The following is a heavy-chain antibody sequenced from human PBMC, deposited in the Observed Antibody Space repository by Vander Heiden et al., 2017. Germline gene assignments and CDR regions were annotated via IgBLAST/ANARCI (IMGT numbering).Heavy chain of an antibody. Sequence: HVQLVQSGAEVKMPGSSVTVSCKASGGPSSRYAIGWERQAPGQGLEWMGGIIPIVGTANYAQKCQGRVTITAEESTSTAYMELSSLRSEDTAVYYCAGDQVGGYCSGGSCYSGDYWGQGTLVTVSS. CDR3: AGDQVGGYCSGGSCYSGDY. D-gene: IGHD2-15*01. V-gene: IGHV1-69*01. CDR1: GGPSSRYA. CDR2: IIPIVGTA. J-gene: IGHJ4*02.